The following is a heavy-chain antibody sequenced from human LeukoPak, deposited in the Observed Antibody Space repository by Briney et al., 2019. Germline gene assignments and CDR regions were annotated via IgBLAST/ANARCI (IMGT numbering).Heavy chain of an antibody. Sequence: GESLKISCKGSGYSFTSYWIAWVRHMPGKGLEWMGIIYPGDSDTRYSPSFQGQITISADKSISTAYLQWSSLKASDTAIYYCALHPAQGSGSLDFWGQGTLVTVSS. V-gene: IGHV5-51*01. CDR1: GYSFTSYW. D-gene: IGHD3-10*01. J-gene: IGHJ4*02. CDR3: ALHPAQGSGSLDF. CDR2: IYPGDSDT.